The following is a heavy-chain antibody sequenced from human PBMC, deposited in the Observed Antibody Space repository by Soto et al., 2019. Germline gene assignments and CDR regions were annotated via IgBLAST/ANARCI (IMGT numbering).Heavy chain of an antibody. D-gene: IGHD6-13*01. CDR2: IYYFGST. CDR3: ARDYILSSSWYGGSNRFDP. Sequence: ETLSLTCTVSGGSISSYYWSWIRQPPGKGLEWIGYIYYFGSTNHNPSLKSRVTISVDTFKSQLTLKLTSVTAADTAVYYCARDYILSSSWYGGSNRFDPWGQGTLVTVSS. J-gene: IGHJ5*02. V-gene: IGHV4-59*12. CDR1: GGSISSYY.